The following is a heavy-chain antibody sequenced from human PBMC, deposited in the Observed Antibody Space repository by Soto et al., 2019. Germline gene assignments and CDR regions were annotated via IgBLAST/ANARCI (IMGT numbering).Heavy chain of an antibody. Sequence: GGSLRLSCSASGFTFSSYAMHWVRQAPGKGLEYVSAISSNGGSTYYADSVKGRFTISRDNSKNTLYLQMSSLRAEDTAVYYCVKNDHGDSQRNWYFDLWGRGTLVTVSS. CDR1: GFTFSSYA. CDR3: VKNDHGDSQRNWYFDL. CDR2: ISSNGGST. V-gene: IGHV3-64D*08. D-gene: IGHD4-17*01. J-gene: IGHJ2*01.